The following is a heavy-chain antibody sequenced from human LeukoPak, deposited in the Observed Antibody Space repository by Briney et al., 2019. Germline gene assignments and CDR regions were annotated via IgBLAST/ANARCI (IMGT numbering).Heavy chain of an antibody. D-gene: IGHD6-6*01. V-gene: IGHV3-30*02. CDR3: AKPVFEYSRHNWFDP. Sequence: GGSLRLSCAASGFTFSSYGMHWVRQALGKGLEWVAFIRYDGSNKYYADSVKGRFTISRDNSKNTLYLQMNSLRAEDTAVYYCAKPVFEYSRHNWFDPWGQGTLVTVSS. J-gene: IGHJ5*02. CDR1: GFTFSSYG. CDR2: IRYDGSNK.